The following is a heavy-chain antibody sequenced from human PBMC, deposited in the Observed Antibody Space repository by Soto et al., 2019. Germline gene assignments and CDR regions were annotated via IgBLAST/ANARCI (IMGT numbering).Heavy chain of an antibody. V-gene: IGHV3-23*01. J-gene: IGHJ4*02. CDR1: GFTFSNYA. CDR2: VSGGGVNT. Sequence: EVQLLESGGGLVQPGGSLRLSCAASGFTFSNYAMSWVRQAPGKGLEWVSAVSGGGVNTYYAESVRGRFTISRDNSDNTLYLQLTRLSAEDTPVYYSATRFRDWFTFAYWGQGALLTVSS. CDR3: ATRFRDWFTFAY. D-gene: IGHD3-9*01.